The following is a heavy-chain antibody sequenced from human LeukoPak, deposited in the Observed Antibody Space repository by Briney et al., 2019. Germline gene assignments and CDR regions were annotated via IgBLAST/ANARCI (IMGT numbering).Heavy chain of an antibody. Sequence: ASVKVSCKASGYTFTSYGISWVRQAPGQGLEWMGWISAYNGNTNDAQKLQGRVTKTTDTSTRTAYKEMRSLRSDATDVYYCATCIAAAGTDLDYWGQGTLVTVSS. J-gene: IGHJ4*02. CDR2: ISAYNGNT. CDR1: GYTFTSYG. V-gene: IGHV1-18*01. CDR3: ATCIAAAGTDLDY. D-gene: IGHD6-13*01.